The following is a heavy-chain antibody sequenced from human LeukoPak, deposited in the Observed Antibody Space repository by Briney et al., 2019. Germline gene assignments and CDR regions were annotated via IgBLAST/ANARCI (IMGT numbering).Heavy chain of an antibody. V-gene: IGHV1-18*01. CDR3: ARDVYYGDYVLGFDY. CDR2: ISAYNGNT. J-gene: IGHJ4*02. CDR1: GYTFTNYG. D-gene: IGHD4-17*01. Sequence: GASVKVSCKASGYTFTNYGISWVRQAPGQGLEWMGWISAYNGNTNYAQKLQGRVTMTTDASTSTAYMELRSLRSDDTAVYYCARDVYYGDYVLGFDYWGQGTLVTVSS.